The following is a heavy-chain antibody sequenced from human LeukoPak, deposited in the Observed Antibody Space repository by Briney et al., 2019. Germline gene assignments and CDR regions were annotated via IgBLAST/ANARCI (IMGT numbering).Heavy chain of an antibody. CDR2: IYYSGST. V-gene: IGHV4-59*08. D-gene: IGHD5-24*01. CDR1: GDSFSSFY. CDR3: ARHVRDGYNGGDYFDY. Sequence: SETLSLTCTVSGDSFSSFYWSWIRQPPGKGLEWIGCIYYSGSTDYNSSLKSRVTISVDTSKNQFSLKLSSVTAADTAVYYCARHVRDGYNGGDYFDYWGQGTLVTVSS. J-gene: IGHJ4*02.